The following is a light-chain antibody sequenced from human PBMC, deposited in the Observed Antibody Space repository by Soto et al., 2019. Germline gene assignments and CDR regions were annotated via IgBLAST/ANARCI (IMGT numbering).Light chain of an antibody. V-gene: IGKV1-33*01. J-gene: IGKJ4*01. CDR1: RDIAHY. CDR2: DAS. CDR3: QQYDDLPLT. Sequence: DIQLTQSPSSLSASVGDRITSTCQARRDIAHYLSWYQQKPGKAPQLLVYDASKLQTGVPSRFSGSASGTDFTFAISSLQPEDRATYFCQQYDDLPLTFGGGTKVEIK.